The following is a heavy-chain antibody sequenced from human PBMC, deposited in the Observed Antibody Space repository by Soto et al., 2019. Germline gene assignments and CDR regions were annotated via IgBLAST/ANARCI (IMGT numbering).Heavy chain of an antibody. J-gene: IGHJ4*02. D-gene: IGHD6-6*01. CDR2: IGGSGGGT. Sequence: PGGSLRVSCAASGFTFSSCAISWVRQAPGKGLEWVSAIGGSGGGTYYADSVKGRFTISRDNSKNTLYLQMNSLRAEDTALYYCAKRGLDASSSTGDYWGKGTVVTVSS. CDR1: GFTFSSCA. V-gene: IGHV3-23*01. CDR3: AKRGLDASSSTGDY.